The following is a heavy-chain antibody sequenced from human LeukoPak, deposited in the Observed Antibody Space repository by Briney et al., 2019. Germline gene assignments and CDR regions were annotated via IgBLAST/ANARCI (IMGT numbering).Heavy chain of an antibody. J-gene: IGHJ4*02. V-gene: IGHV4-59*08. CDR1: GGSINTFY. Sequence: PSETLSLTCTVSGGSINTFYWSWIRQPPGKGLEWIGDVSYSGATVYSPSLKSRVTILLDTSKNQFSLKLSSVTAADTAVYYCARGPIAARWVDYWGQGTLVTVSS. CDR3: ARGPIAARWVDY. CDR2: VSYSGAT. D-gene: IGHD6-6*01.